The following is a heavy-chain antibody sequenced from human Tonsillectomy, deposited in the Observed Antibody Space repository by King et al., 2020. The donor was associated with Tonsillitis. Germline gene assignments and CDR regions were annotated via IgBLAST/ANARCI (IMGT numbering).Heavy chain of an antibody. CDR3: ARGPRITMVRGVNPVLGY. D-gene: IGHD3-10*01. Sequence: QLVQSGAEVKKPGASVKVSCKASGYTFTGYYMHWVRQAPGQGLEWMGWINPNSGGTNYAQKFQGRVTMTRDTSISTAYMELSRLRSDDTAVDYCARGPRITMVRGVNPVLGYWGQGTLVTVSS. J-gene: IGHJ4*02. CDR1: GYTFTGYY. CDR2: INPNSGGT. V-gene: IGHV1-2*02.